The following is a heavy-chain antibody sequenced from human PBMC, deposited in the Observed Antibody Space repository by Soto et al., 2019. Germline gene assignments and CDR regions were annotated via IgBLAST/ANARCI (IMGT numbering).Heavy chain of an antibody. Sequence: SETLSLTCSVSGGSISSYYWSWIRQPPGKGLEWIGYIFYSRRSGSTNYNPSLKSRVIISVDTSKNQFSLKMSSVTAADTAVYYCARTALGWFDPWGQGTLVTVSS. CDR1: GGSISSYY. J-gene: IGHJ5*02. D-gene: IGHD2-21*02. V-gene: IGHV4-59*01. CDR3: ARTALGWFDP. CDR2: IFYSRRSGST.